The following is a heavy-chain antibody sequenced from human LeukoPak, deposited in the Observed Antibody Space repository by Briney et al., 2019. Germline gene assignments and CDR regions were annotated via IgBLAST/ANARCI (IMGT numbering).Heavy chain of an antibody. D-gene: IGHD6-13*01. J-gene: IGHJ4*02. V-gene: IGHV1-8*02. Sequence: ASVKVSCKASGDTFTIYDINWARQATGQGLEWMGWFEPKNGNTGYAQKFQGRVTLTGNTSIDTAYMELTGLTSEDTAVYYCAADLGQLLSYWGQGTLVTVSS. CDR1: GDTFTIYD. CDR3: AADLGQLLSY. CDR2: FEPKNGNT.